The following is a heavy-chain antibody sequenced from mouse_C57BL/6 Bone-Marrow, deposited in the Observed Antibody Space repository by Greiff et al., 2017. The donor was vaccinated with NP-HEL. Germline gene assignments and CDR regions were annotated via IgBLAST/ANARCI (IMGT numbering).Heavy chain of an antibody. V-gene: IGHV1-69*01. D-gene: IGHD3-2*02. Sequence: VQLQQPGAELVMPGASVKLSCKASGYTFTSYWMHWVKQSPGQGLEWIGDIDPSDSYTNYNQKFKVKSTLTVDKSSSTAYMQLISMTAVGSAVYDCARDNSGYGRAMDYWGQGTSVTVSS. CDR3: ARDNSGYGRAMDY. CDR1: GYTFTSYW. CDR2: IDPSDSYT. J-gene: IGHJ4*01.